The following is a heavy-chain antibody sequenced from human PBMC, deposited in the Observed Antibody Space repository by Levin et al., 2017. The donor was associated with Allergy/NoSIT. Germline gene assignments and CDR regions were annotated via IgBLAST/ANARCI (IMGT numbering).Heavy chain of an antibody. D-gene: IGHD3-10*01. V-gene: IGHV3-33*01. J-gene: IGHJ6*02. CDR1: GFTFSSYG. CDR3: ARSTVWFGELSADYYGMDV. Sequence: GGSLRLSCAASGFTFSSYGMHWVRQAPGKGLEWVAVIWYDGSNKYYADSVKGRFTISRDNSKNTLYLQMNSLRAEDTAVYYCARSTVWFGELSADYYGMDVWGQGTTVTVSS. CDR2: IWYDGSNK.